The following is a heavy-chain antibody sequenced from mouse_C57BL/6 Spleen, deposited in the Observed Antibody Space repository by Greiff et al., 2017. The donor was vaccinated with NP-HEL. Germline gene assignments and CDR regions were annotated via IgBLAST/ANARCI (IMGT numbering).Heavy chain of an antibody. D-gene: IGHD3-3*01. CDR1: GFTFSDYG. J-gene: IGHJ1*03. CDR2: ISNLAYSI. CDR3: ARHGGTYWYFDV. V-gene: IGHV5-15*01. Sequence: EVQGVESGGGLVQPGGSLKLSCAASGFTFSDYGMAWVRQAPRQGLEWVAFISNLAYSIYYADTVTGRFTISRENAKNTLYLEMSSLRSEDTAMYYCARHGGTYWYFDVWGTGTTVTVSS.